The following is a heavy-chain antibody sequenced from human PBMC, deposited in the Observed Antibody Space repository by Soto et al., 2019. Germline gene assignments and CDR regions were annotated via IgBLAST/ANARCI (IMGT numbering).Heavy chain of an antibody. D-gene: IGHD2-21*02. Sequence: SLRLSCAASGFTFDDYAMHWVRQAPGKGLEWVSGISWNSGSIGYADSVKGRFTISRDNAKNSLYLQMNSLRAEDTALYYCLVTVTRGMDVWGQRTTATVSS. J-gene: IGHJ6*02. V-gene: IGHV3-9*01. CDR2: ISWNSGSI. CDR1: GFTFDDYA. CDR3: LVTVTRGMDV.